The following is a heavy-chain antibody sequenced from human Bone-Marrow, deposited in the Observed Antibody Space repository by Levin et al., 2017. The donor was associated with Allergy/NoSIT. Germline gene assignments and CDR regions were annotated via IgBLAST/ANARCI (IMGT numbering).Heavy chain of an antibody. CDR3: ARDYMGSWYGAFGI. Sequence: GGSLRLSCTASGFTFGDYYMGWIRQAPGKGLEWLAYISTANAIYYAAFLKGRFTISRDNAPNSLYLQMNNLKAEDTAMYYCARDYMGSWYGAFGIWGEGTMVTVSA. CDR1: GFTFGDYY. D-gene: IGHD6-13*01. J-gene: IGHJ3*02. V-gene: IGHV3-11*01. CDR2: ISTANAI.